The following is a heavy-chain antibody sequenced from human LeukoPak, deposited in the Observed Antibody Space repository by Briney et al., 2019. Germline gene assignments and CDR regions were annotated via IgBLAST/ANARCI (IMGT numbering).Heavy chain of an antibody. CDR3: ARRPRDILTGYYTAAFDI. CDR2: IYYSGST. CDR1: GGSISSYY. Sequence: SETLSLTCTVSGGSISSYYWSWIRQPPGKGLEWIGYIYYSGSTTYNPSLKSRVTISVDTSKNQFSLKLSSVTAADTAVYYCARRPRDILTGYYTAAFDIWGQETMVTVSS. J-gene: IGHJ3*02. D-gene: IGHD3-9*01. V-gene: IGHV4-59*12.